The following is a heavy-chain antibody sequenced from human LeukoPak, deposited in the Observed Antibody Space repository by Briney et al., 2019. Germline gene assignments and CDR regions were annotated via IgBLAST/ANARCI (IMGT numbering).Heavy chain of an antibody. CDR2: IYYSGST. V-gene: IGHV4-59*11. D-gene: IGHD6-13*01. J-gene: IGHJ4*02. Sequence: SETLSLTCTVSGGSISSHYWSWIRQPPGKGLEWIGYIYYSGSTNYNPSLKSRFTISVDTSKNQFSLKLSSVTAADTAVYYWARGSSSWYRFAYFDYWGQGPLVTVSS. CDR3: ARGSSSWYRFAYFDY. CDR1: GGSISSHY.